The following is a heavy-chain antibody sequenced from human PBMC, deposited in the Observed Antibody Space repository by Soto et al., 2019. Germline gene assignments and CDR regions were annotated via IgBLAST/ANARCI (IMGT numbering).Heavy chain of an antibody. CDR1: GYTFTSYA. Sequence: ASVKVSCKASGYTFTSYAMHWVRQAPGQRLEWMGWINAGNGNTKYSQKFQGRVTITRDTSASTAYMELSSLRSEDTAVYYCARERSDFRSGYSSMDVWGQGTTVTVSS. J-gene: IGHJ6*02. V-gene: IGHV1-3*01. CDR2: INAGNGNT. CDR3: ARERSDFRSGYSSMDV. D-gene: IGHD3-3*01.